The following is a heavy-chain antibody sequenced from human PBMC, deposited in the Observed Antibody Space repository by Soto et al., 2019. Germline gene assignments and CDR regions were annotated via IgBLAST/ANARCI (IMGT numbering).Heavy chain of an antibody. CDR1: GGRFNTNA. CDR3: TREAHGGNFES. D-gene: IGHD2-15*01. CDR2: IIAIFDKA. Sequence: QVQLVQSGAEVKKPGSSVKVSCKVSGGRFNTNAISWLRQAPGQGLEWMGGIIAIFDKANYAQKFQDRVTMTADESTSTAYMELSSPRSDDTAVYFCTREAHGGNFESWGQGTLVTVSS. V-gene: IGHV1-69*12. J-gene: IGHJ4*02.